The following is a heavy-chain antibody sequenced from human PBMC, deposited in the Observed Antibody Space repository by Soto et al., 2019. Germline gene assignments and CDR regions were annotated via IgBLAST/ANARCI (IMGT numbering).Heavy chain of an antibody. D-gene: IGHD6-13*01. CDR3: VRGGGSSGSEGYFDY. J-gene: IGHJ4*02. CDR2: IYGGGST. CDR1: GFTVSSYY. V-gene: IGHV3-66*01. Sequence: GGSLRLSCAASGFTVSSYYMSWVRQAPGKGLEWVSFIYGGGSTYYAYSVKGRFTISRDNSKDTLYLQMNSLRAEDTAVYYCVRGGGSSGSEGYFDYWGQGTLVTVSS.